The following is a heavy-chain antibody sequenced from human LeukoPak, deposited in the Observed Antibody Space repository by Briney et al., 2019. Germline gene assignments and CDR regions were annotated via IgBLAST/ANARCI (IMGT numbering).Heavy chain of an antibody. CDR2: INPNSGGT. D-gene: IGHD3-10*01. Sequence: ASVKVSCKASGYTFTGYYMHWVRQAPGQGLEWMGWINPNSGGTNYAQKFQGRVTMTRDTSISTAYMELSSLRSEDTAVYYCARAQVSLWFGELLYLGFDPWGQGTLVTVSS. J-gene: IGHJ5*02. CDR1: GYTFTGYY. V-gene: IGHV1-2*02. CDR3: ARAQVSLWFGELLYLGFDP.